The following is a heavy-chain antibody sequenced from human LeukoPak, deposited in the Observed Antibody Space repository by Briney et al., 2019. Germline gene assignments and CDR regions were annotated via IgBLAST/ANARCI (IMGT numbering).Heavy chain of an antibody. CDR2: ITGSGGIT. J-gene: IGHJ4*02. CDR3: AKWGDYDVLTGYYDPDY. D-gene: IGHD3-9*01. CDR1: GFTFSNYA. V-gene: IGHV3-23*01. Sequence: PGASLRLSCVASGFTFSNYAMSWVRQAPGEGLEWVSAITGSGGITYYADSVKGRFTISRDNSKNTLYLQMNSLRAEDTAVYYCAKWGDYDVLTGYYDPDYWGQGTLVTVSS.